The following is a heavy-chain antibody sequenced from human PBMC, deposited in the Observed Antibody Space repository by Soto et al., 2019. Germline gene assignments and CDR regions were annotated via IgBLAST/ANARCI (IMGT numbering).Heavy chain of an antibody. J-gene: IGHJ6*02. CDR3: ARERRASGGGGYMDV. CDR1: GGTFSSYA. Sequence: QVQLVQSGAEVKKPGSSVKVSCKASGGTFSSYAISWVRQAPGQGLEWMGGLIPIFGTANYAQKFQGRVTIYADEFPHTGDTELSCRSTEGTAVSYSARERRASGGGGYMDVWGPGTTVTVSS. D-gene: IGHD3-16*01. V-gene: IGHV1-69*01. CDR2: LIPIFGTA.